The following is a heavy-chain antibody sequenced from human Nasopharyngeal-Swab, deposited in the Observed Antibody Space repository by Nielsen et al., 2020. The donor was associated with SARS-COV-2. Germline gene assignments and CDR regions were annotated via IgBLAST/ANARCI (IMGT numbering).Heavy chain of an antibody. CDR1: GGSISSYY. CDR2: ISYSGST. V-gene: IGHV4-59*13. J-gene: IGHJ3*02. Sequence: SETLSLTCAVSGGSISSYYWSWIRQPPGKGLEWLGYISYSGSTNYNPSLKSRVTVSVDTSKNQFSLRLNSVTAADTAVYYCARGAGSSWYVDAFDIWGQGTMVTVSS. CDR3: ARGAGSSWYVDAFDI. D-gene: IGHD6-13*01.